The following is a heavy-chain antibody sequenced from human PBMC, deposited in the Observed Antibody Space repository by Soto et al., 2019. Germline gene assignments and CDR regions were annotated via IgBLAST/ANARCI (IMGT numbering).Heavy chain of an antibody. CDR3: ANSLGISAPRPVYYYYYGMDV. CDR2: ISGSGGST. D-gene: IGHD6-19*01. V-gene: IGHV3-23*01. Sequence: GGSLRLSCAASGFTFSSYAMSWVRQAPGKGLEWVSAISGSGGSTYYADSVKGRFTISRDNSKNTLYLQMNSLRAEDTAVYYCANSLGISAPRPVYYYYYGMDVWGQGTTVTVSS. CDR1: GFTFSSYA. J-gene: IGHJ6*02.